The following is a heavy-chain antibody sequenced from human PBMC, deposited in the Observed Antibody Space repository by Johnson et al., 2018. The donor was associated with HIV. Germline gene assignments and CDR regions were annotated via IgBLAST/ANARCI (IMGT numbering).Heavy chain of an antibody. CDR2: VSYDASNK. CDR1: AFSFSGYA. V-gene: IGHV3-30*04. D-gene: IGHD3-22*01. CDR3: ARDRGYYDSSGGDAFDF. J-gene: IGHJ3*01. Sequence: QMLLVESGGGVVQPGRSLRLSCTSAFSFSGYAMHWVRQAPGKGLEWVAVVSYDASNKYYADSVKGRFTISRDNSKNTVFLQMDSLRVEDTAVYYCARDRGYYDSSGGDAFDFWGQGTMVIVSS.